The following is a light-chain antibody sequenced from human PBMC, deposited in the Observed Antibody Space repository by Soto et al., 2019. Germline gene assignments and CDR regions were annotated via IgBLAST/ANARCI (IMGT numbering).Light chain of an antibody. CDR2: GAS. Sequence: IVITQSPATLSVSPGERATLSCRASQRVGSNLAWYQQKPGQAPRLLIYGASTRATGIPARFSGSGSGTEFTLTISSMQSEDFAIYFCQQYNNWPPDRTFGQGTKVEIK. J-gene: IGKJ1*01. CDR3: QQYNNWPPDRT. CDR1: QRVGSN. V-gene: IGKV3-15*01.